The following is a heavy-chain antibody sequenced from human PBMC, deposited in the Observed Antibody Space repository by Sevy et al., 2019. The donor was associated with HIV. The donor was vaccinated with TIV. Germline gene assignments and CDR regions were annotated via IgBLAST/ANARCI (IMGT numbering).Heavy chain of an antibody. J-gene: IGHJ4*02. D-gene: IGHD6-13*01. CDR1: GFTFSTYW. CDR2: IKQDGSEK. Sequence: GGSLRLSCAASGFTFSTYWMSWVRQAPGKGLEWVANIKQDGSEKYYVDSVKGRFTISRDNAKNFLYLQMNSLRAEDTARYYCVRAVAADGSFWGQGTLVTVSS. CDR3: VRAVAADGSF. V-gene: IGHV3-7*01.